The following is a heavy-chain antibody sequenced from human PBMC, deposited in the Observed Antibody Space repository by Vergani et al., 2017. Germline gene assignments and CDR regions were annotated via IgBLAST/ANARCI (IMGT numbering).Heavy chain of an antibody. CDR2: IYHSGST. D-gene: IGHD3-22*01. CDR3: ASNGYYCLDY. CDR1: GGSISGTNW. V-gene: IGHV4-4*03. Sequence: QVQLQESGPGLVKPPGTLSLTCAVSGGSISGTNWWSWVRQSPGKGLEWIGEIYHSGSTNYNPSLKSLVTISVDKSKNQFSLKLSSVTAADTAVYYCASNGYYCLDYWGRGTLVTVSS. J-gene: IGHJ4*02.